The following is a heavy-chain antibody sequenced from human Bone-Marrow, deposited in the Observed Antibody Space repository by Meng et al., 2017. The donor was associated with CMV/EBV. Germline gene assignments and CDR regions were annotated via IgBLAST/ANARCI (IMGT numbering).Heavy chain of an antibody. Sequence: GGSLRLSCAASGFTFSSYWMSWVRQAPGKGLEWVANIKQDGSEKYYVDSVKGRFTISRDNAKNSLYLQMNSLRAEDTAVYYCATLRVVPAAKTTGWGQGTLVTVSS. CDR3: ATLRVVPAAKTTG. V-gene: IGHV3-7*01. CDR1: GFTFSSYW. CDR2: IKQDGSEK. D-gene: IGHD2-2*01. J-gene: IGHJ4*02.